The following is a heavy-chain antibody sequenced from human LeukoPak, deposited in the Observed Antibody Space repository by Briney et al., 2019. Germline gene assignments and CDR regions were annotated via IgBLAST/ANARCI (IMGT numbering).Heavy chain of an antibody. CDR3: ARDPQNGSYYFDY. J-gene: IGHJ4*02. D-gene: IGHD1-26*01. CDR1: GFTVSSNY. CDR2: IYIGGST. Sequence: GGSLRLSCAASGFTVSSNYMNWVRQAPGKGLEWVSVIYIGGSTNYADSVKGRFTMSRDNSKNTLYLQMNSLRAEDTAVYYCARDPQNGSYYFDYWGQGTLVTVSS. V-gene: IGHV3-66*01.